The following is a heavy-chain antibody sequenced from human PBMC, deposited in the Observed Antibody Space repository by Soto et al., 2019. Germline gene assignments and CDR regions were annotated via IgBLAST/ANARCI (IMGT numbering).Heavy chain of an antibody. CDR1: GGSVSSGSYY. D-gene: IGHD1-26*01. CDR3: ARDRPYSGSYWDAFDI. CDR2: IYYSGST. V-gene: IGHV4-61*01. Sequence: SETLSLTCTVSGGSVSSGSYYWSWIRQPPGKGLEWIGYIYYSGSTNYNPSLKSRVTISVGTSKNQFPLKLSSVTAADTAVYYCARDRPYSGSYWDAFDIWGQGTMVTVSS. J-gene: IGHJ3*02.